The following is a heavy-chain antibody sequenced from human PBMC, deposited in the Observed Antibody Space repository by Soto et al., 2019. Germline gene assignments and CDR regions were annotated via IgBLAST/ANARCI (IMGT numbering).Heavy chain of an antibody. J-gene: IGHJ3*02. CDR1: GFTFSSYS. CDR3: ARYHYGNNGGAFDI. CDR2: ISSSSSDI. Sequence: AAGFTFSSYSMNWVRQAPGKGLEWISYISSSSSDIYYADSVKGRFTISRDNAKNSLYLQMNSLRAEDTAVYFCARYHYGNNGGAFDIWGQGRMVIVSS. V-gene: IGHV3-48*01. D-gene: IGHD4-17*01.